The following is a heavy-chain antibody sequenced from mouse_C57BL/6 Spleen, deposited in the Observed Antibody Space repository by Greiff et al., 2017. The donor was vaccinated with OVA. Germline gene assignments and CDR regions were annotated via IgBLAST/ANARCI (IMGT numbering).Heavy chain of an antibody. CDR1: GYAFSSSW. CDR3: ARPLESRYWYFDV. Sequence: VQLQQSGPELVKPGASVKISCKASGYAFSSSWMNWVKQRPGKGLEWIGRIYPGDGDTNYNGKFKGKATLTADKSSSTAYMQLSSLTSEDSAVYFCARPLESRYWYFDVWGTGTTVTVSS. CDR2: IYPGDGDT. J-gene: IGHJ1*03. V-gene: IGHV1-82*01.